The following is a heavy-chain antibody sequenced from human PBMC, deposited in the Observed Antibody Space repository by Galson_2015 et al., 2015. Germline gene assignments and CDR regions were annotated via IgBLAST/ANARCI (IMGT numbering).Heavy chain of an antibody. CDR1: GFTFSDYY. Sequence: SLRLSCAAYGFTFSDYYMSWIRQAPGKGVEWVSYISSSGSTIYYADSVKGRFTIYRDNAKNSLYLPMNSLRAEDTAVYYCARGGSPVDYGMDVWGQGTTVTVSS. CDR2: ISSSGSTI. V-gene: IGHV3-11*01. CDR3: ARGGSPVDYGMDV. J-gene: IGHJ6*02. D-gene: IGHD6-19*01.